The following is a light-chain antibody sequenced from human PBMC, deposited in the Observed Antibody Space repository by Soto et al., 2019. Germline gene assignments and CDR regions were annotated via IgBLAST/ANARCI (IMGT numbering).Light chain of an antibody. J-gene: IGLJ2*01. CDR2: DVN. V-gene: IGLV2-14*03. CDR1: NSDVGGYNY. CDR3: SSFPSDNTHVI. Sequence: QSALTQPASVSGSPGQSITISCTGTNSDVGGYNYVSWYQRHPGKAPKLLLYDVNNRPSGISTRFSGSKSGKTASLTISGLQAEDEADYCCSSFPSDNTHVIFGGGTKLTVL.